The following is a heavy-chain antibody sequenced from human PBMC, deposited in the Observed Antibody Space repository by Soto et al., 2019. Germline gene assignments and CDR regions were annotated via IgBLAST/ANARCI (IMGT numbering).Heavy chain of an antibody. J-gene: IGHJ6*02. CDR1: GFTFSNYG. Sequence: PGGSLRLSCAASGFTFSNYGMHWVRQAPGKGLEWVAIIWHDGNNKYYADSVRGRFIISRDNSKNRLYLQMNSLRAEDTAVYYCASHLLGAYDSYGLDLWGQGTPVTVSS. D-gene: IGHD1-26*01. CDR2: IWHDGNNK. V-gene: IGHV3-33*01. CDR3: ASHLLGAYDSYGLDL.